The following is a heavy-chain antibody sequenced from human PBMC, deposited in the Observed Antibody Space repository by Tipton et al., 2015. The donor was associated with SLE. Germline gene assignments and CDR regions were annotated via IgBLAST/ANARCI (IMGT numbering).Heavy chain of an antibody. D-gene: IGHD1-26*01. CDR3: ASSGSYYGMDV. CDR2: ISGDGSTI. J-gene: IGHJ6*02. V-gene: IGHV3-43*02. Sequence: QLVQSGGGVVQPGGSLRLSCAASGFTFDDYAMHWVRQAPGKGLEWVSLISGDGSTIYYADSVKGRFTISRDNAKNSLYLQMNSLRAEDTAVYYCASSGSYYGMDVWGQGTTVTVSS. CDR1: GFTFDDYA.